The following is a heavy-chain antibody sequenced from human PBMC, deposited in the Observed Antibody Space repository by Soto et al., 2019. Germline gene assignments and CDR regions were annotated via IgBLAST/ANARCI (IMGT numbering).Heavy chain of an antibody. CDR1: GYSFTNYW. CDR3: AREGGGHGGFFDL. V-gene: IGHV5-51*01. J-gene: IGHJ4*02. CDR2: IYLGDSDT. Sequence: PGESLKISCKGSGYSFTNYWIGWVRQMPGKGLEWMGTIYLGDSDTRYSPSFQGRVTISRDNSKNTLYLQMSSLRVEDTAIYYCAREGGGHGGFFDLWGQGTLVTVSS. D-gene: IGHD5-12*01.